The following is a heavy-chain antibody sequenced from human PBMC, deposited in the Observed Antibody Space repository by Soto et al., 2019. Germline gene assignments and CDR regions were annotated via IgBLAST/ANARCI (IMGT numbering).Heavy chain of an antibody. V-gene: IGHV3-15*01. CDR1: GFSFSNAW. CDR2: IKSKADGGTT. D-gene: IGHD6-13*01. CDR3: FTDRSSSPVDH. Sequence: EVQLVESGGGLVKPGGSLRLSCAASGFSFSNAWMSWVRQAPGKGLEWVGRIKSKADGGTTDDAAPAKGRFTISRDDSKNTLYLQMNSLKPEDTAVYYCFTDRSSSPVDHWGQGTLVTVSS. J-gene: IGHJ4*02.